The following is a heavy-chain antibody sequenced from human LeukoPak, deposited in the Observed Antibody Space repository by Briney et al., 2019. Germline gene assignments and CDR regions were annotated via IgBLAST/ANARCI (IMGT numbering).Heavy chain of an antibody. CDR1: GDSISRGTYY. D-gene: IGHD6-25*01. CDR2: VYYGRSP. CDR3: ARSSGTGTFSY. J-gene: IGHJ4*02. V-gene: IGHV4-39*02. Sequence: SETLSLTCTVSGDSISRGTYYWAWIRQPPGKGLEWIGSVYYGRSPYFNPSLESRATISVDTSKNHFSLKMSSVTAADTAVYYCARSSGTGTFSYWGQGTLVTVSS.